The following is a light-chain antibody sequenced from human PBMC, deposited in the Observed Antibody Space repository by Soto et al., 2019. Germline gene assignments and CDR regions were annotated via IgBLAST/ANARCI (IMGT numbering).Light chain of an antibody. CDR1: QNINRY. CDR3: QQTYNTPQT. CDR2: ATS. Sequence: DIQMTQSPSSLSASVGDRVTITCRASQNINRYSNWYQQKPGRAPKLLIYATSSLQSGVPSRFSGSGSGTDFTLTISSLQPEDFATYYCQQTYNTPQTFGQGTKVDNK. J-gene: IGKJ1*01. V-gene: IGKV1-39*01.